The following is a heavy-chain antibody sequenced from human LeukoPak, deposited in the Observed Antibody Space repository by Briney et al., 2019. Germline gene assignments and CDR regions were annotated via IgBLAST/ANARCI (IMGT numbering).Heavy chain of an antibody. CDR1: GFTVSSNY. J-gene: IGHJ6*02. CDR2: IYSGGST. V-gene: IGHV3-66*01. D-gene: IGHD3-10*01. Sequence: GGSLRLSCAASGFTVSSNYMSWVRQAPGKGLEWVSVIYSGGSTYYADSVKGRFTISRDNSKNTLYLQMNSLRAEDTAVYYCASGRFGELNYYYYYGMDVWGQGTTVTVSS. CDR3: ASGRFGELNYYYYYGMDV.